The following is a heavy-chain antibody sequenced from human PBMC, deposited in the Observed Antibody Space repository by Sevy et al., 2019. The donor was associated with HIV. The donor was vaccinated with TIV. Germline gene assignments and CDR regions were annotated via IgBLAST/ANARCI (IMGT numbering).Heavy chain of an antibody. CDR1: GFTFNTYA. CDR3: ANHFIPDISDGWFFDV. Sequence: GGSLRLSCGASGFTFNTYAMSWVRQTPRKGLEWVASIGGRGSATIYADSVKGRFTNSRDNSRNILYLQLNSLRVEDSALYYCANHFIPDISDGWFFDVWGRGTLVTVSS. J-gene: IGHJ2*01. CDR2: IGGRGSAT. D-gene: IGHD3-9*01. V-gene: IGHV3-23*01.